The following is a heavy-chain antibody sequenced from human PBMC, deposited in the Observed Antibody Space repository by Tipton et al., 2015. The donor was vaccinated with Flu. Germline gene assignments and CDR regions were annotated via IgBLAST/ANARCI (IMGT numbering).Heavy chain of an antibody. J-gene: IGHJ6*02. D-gene: IGHD2-2*01. Sequence: LVKPSETLSLTCTVSGGSISSYYWSWIRQPAGKGLEWIGRIYTSGSTNYNPSLKSRVTMSVDTSKNQFSLKLSSVTAPDTAMYYCARLYCSSTSCYYYYGMDVWGQGTTVTVSS. V-gene: IGHV4-4*07. CDR3: ARLYCSSTSCYYYYGMDV. CDR2: IYTSGST. CDR1: GGSISSYY.